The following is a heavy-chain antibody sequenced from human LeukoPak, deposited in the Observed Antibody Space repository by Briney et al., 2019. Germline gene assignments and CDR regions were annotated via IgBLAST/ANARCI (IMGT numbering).Heavy chain of an antibody. D-gene: IGHD4-23*01. J-gene: IGHJ3*02. Sequence: GESLKISCKGSGYSFTTYWISWVRQMPGKGLEWMGRIDPSDSYTNYSPSFQGHVTISADKSISTAYLQWSSLNASDTAMYYCARDGGNSVGAFDIWGQGTMVTVSS. V-gene: IGHV5-10-1*01. CDR2: IDPSDSYT. CDR1: GYSFTTYW. CDR3: ARDGGNSVGAFDI.